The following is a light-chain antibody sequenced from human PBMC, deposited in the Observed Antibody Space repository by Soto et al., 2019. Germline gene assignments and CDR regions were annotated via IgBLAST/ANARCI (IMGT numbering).Light chain of an antibody. Sequence: ETVMTQSPATLSVSPGERATLSCRANQSVRDNLAWYLQKPGQAPRLLIYGASIRATGTPARFSGSGSGTEFTLSISSLQSEGCAVCYCQLYDKWPLTFGGGTYLEIK. J-gene: IGKJ4*01. CDR3: QLYDKWPLT. V-gene: IGKV3D-15*01. CDR1: QSVRDN. CDR2: GAS.